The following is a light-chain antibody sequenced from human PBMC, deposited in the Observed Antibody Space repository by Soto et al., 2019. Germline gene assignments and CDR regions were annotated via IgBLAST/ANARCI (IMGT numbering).Light chain of an antibody. Sequence: QSALAQPRSVSGSPGQSVTISCAGTSSDVGDNKYVSWYQQHPDKAPKVMIYDVNERPSGVPSRFSGSKSGNTASLTISGLQAEDEADYYCCSYAGSDSGYVFGTGTKLTVL. J-gene: IGLJ1*01. V-gene: IGLV2-11*01. CDR1: SSDVGDNKY. CDR3: CSYAGSDSGYV. CDR2: DVN.